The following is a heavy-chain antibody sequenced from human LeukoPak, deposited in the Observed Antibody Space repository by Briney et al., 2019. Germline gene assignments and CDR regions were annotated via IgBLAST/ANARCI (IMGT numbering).Heavy chain of an antibody. D-gene: IGHD3-10*01. V-gene: IGHV1-46*01. J-gene: IGHJ4*02. CDR3: ARDGRSRGFGEKQPAFDY. CDR2: INPSGGST. Sequence: ASVKVSCKASGYTFTSYYMHWVRQAPGQGLEWMGRINPSGGSTSYAQKFQGRVTMTRDTSTSTVYMELSSLRSEDTAVYYCARDGRSRGFGEKQPAFDYWGQGTLVTVSS. CDR1: GYTFTSYY.